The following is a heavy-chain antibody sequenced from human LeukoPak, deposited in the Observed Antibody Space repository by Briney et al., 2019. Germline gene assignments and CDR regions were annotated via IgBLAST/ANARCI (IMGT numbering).Heavy chain of an antibody. Sequence: SETLSLTCTVSGGSISSSSYYWGWLRQPPGTGLEWIGEINHSGSTNYNPSLKSRVTISVDTSKNQFSLKLSSVTAADTAVYYCARGWLQKRGAFDIWGQGTMVTVSS. CDR1: GGSISSSSYY. D-gene: IGHD5-24*01. CDR3: ARGWLQKRGAFDI. V-gene: IGHV4-39*07. J-gene: IGHJ3*02. CDR2: INHSGST.